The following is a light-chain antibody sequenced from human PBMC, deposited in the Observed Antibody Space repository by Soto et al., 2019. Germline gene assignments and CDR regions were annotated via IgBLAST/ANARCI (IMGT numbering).Light chain of an antibody. CDR3: QQYGSAPRVT. CDR2: GAS. V-gene: IGKV3-20*01. J-gene: IGKJ5*01. CDR1: QSVSSSY. Sequence: ELVSTQSPGTLSLSPGERATLSCRASQSVSSSYLAWYQQKPGQAPRLLIYGASSRATGIPDRFSGSGSGTDFTLTISRLEPEEFAVYYCQQYGSAPRVTFGQGTRLEIK.